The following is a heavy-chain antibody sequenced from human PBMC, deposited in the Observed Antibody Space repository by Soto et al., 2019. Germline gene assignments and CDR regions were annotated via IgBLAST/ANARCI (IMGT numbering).Heavy chain of an antibody. Sequence: EVQLLESGGGLVQPGGSLRLSCAASGFTFSSYDMSWVRQAPGKGLAWVSGIDVGGGSAYYADSVKGRFTIYRDNSKNTLPLQLNSLRSEDTAIYYCAKEDDAWTNGHFNVGGQGTVVTVSS. CDR3: AKEDDAWTNGHFNV. D-gene: IGHD3-3*01. CDR2: IDVGGGSA. J-gene: IGHJ3*01. V-gene: IGHV3-23*01. CDR1: GFTFSSYD.